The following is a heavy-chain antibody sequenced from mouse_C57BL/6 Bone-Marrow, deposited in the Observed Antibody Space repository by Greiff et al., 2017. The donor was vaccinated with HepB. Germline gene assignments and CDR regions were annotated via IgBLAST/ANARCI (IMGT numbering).Heavy chain of an antibody. CDR1: GFTFSDYG. J-gene: IGHJ4*01. Sequence: DVHLVESGGGLVKPGGSLKLSCAASGFTFSDYGMHWVRQAPEKGLEWVAYISSGSSTIYYADTVKGRFTISRDNAKNTLFLQMTSLRSEDTAMYYCARSAGTGAMDYWGQGTSVTVSS. CDR2: ISSGSSTI. CDR3: ARSAGTGAMDY. V-gene: IGHV5-17*01. D-gene: IGHD4-1*01.